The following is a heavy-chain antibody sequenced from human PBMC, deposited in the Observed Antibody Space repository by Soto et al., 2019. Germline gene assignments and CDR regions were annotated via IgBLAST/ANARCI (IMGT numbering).Heavy chain of an antibody. Sequence: QVQLVESGGGVVQPGRSLRLSCTAFGFSLSDYGMHWVRQAPGKGLEWVAFISFDGGDTYYADSLRGRFTVSRDNSKDTLYLQVNSLRDDDTAVFYCARGRWQKYCANPYCFTFDSWGQGTLVTVSS. J-gene: IGHJ4*02. D-gene: IGHD2-21*01. CDR2: ISFDGGDT. V-gene: IGHV3-30*03. CDR3: ARGRWQKYCANPYCFTFDS. CDR1: GFSLSDYG.